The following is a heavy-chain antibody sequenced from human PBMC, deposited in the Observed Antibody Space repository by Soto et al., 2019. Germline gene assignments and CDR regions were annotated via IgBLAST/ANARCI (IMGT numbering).Heavy chain of an antibody. CDR1: GGTFSRYA. D-gene: IGHD6-6*01. CDR2: IIPIFGTA. V-gene: IGHV1-69*13. CDR3: PLAGGSSSGYFVY. J-gene: IGHJ4*02. Sequence: VASVKVSCKASGGTFSRYAISWVRQAPGQRLEWMGGIIPIFGTANYAQKFQGRVTITADESTSTAYMELSSLRSEDTAVYYCPLAGGSSSGYFVYWGQGTLVTVFS.